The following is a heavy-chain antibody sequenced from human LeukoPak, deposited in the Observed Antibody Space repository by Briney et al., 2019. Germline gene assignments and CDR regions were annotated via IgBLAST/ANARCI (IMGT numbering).Heavy chain of an antibody. CDR3: ARDRDVFYDFWSGYYRTRWFDP. CDR2: IIPIFGTA. Sequence: GSSVKVSCKASGGTFSSYAISWVRQAPGQELEWMGGIIPIFGTANYAQKFQGRVTITADGSTSTAYMELSSLRSDDTAVYYCARDRDVFYDFWSGYYRTRWFDPWGQGTLVTVSS. J-gene: IGHJ5*02. D-gene: IGHD3-3*01. V-gene: IGHV1-69*01. CDR1: GGTFSSYA.